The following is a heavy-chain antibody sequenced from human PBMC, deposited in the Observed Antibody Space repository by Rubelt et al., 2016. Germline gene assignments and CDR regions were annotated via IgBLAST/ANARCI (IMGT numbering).Heavy chain of an antibody. J-gene: IGHJ4*02. V-gene: IGHV4-31*03. CDR1: GGSISSGGYY. Sequence: QVQLQESGPGLVKPSQTLSLTCTVSGGSISSGGYYWSWIRQHPGKGLAWIGYIYYSESTDYNPALKSRVTISVDTSKNEFSLKLSSVTAADTAVYYCARGRFLEWLPPDYWGQGTLVTVSS. CDR2: IYYSEST. D-gene: IGHD3-3*01. CDR3: ARGRFLEWLPPDY.